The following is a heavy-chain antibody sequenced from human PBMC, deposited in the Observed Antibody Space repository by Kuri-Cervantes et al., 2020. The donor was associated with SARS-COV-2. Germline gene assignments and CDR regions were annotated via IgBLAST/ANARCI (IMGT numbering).Heavy chain of an antibody. Sequence: GGSLRLSCAASGFTFSSYALHWVRQAPGKGLEWVALISDVGTKKYYADSLKGRFTISRDNSKNTLYLQMNSLRAEDTAVYYCANWNDEDYWGQGTLVTVSS. V-gene: IGHV3-30-3*01. J-gene: IGHJ4*02. CDR1: GFTFSSYA. CDR3: ANWNDEDY. CDR2: ISDVGTKK. D-gene: IGHD1-1*01.